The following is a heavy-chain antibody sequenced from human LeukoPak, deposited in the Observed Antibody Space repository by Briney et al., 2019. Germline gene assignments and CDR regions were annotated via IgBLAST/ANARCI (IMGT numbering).Heavy chain of an antibody. CDR2: INYSGST. J-gene: IGHJ2*01. CDR1: GGSISSYY. Sequence: SETLSLTCTVSGGSISSYYWSWIRQPPGKGLEWIGYINYSGSTTYNPSLKSRVTISLDMSKNQFSLKLNSVTAADTAVYFCARDRGLPVAVWYFDLWGRGTLVTVSS. CDR3: ARDRGLPVAVWYFDL. V-gene: IGHV4-59*01. D-gene: IGHD6-19*01.